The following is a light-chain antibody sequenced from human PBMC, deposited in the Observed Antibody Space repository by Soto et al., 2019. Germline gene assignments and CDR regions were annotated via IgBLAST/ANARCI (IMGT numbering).Light chain of an antibody. Sequence: QSVLTQPPSASGSPGQSVTISCTGTSSDVGTYNYVSWYQQHPGKAPKLMIYDVSKRPSGVPDRLSGYKSGNTASLTVSGLQAEDEDDYYCISYAGSSIWVFGGVIKLTVL. CDR1: SSDVGTYNY. J-gene: IGLJ3*02. CDR3: ISYAGSSIWV. CDR2: DVS. V-gene: IGLV2-8*01.